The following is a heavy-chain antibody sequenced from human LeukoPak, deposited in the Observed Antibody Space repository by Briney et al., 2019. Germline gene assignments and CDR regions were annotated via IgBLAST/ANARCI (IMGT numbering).Heavy chain of an antibody. J-gene: IGHJ4*02. CDR2: IYYSGSI. V-gene: IGHV4-59*01. Sequence: SETLSLTCAVSGDSISGYYWTWIRQPPGKRLEWIGYIYYSGSINYNPSLKSRLTISVDTSKNQFSLKLSSVTAADTAVYYCARLRGNYFPDYWGQGTLVTVSS. D-gene: IGHD4-11*01. CDR1: GDSISGYY. CDR3: ARLRGNYFPDY.